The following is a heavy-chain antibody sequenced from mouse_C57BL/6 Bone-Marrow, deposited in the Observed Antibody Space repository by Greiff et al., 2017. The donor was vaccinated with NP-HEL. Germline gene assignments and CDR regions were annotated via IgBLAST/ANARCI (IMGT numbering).Heavy chain of an antibody. Sequence: QVQLQQSGPGLVQPSQSLSITCTVSGFSLTSYGVHWVRQSPGKGLEWLGVIWSGGSTDYNAAFISRLSISKDNSKSQVFFKMNSLQADDTAIYYCARMAMVTSFDYWGQGTTLTVSS. D-gene: IGHD2-2*01. CDR1: GFSLTSYG. J-gene: IGHJ2*01. CDR3: ARMAMVTSFDY. V-gene: IGHV2-2*01. CDR2: IWSGGST.